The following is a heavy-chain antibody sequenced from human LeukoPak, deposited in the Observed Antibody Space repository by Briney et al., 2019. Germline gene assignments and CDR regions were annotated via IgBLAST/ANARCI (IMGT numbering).Heavy chain of an antibody. Sequence: PSETLSLTCTVSGGSISSYYWSWIRQPPGKGLEWIGYIYYSGSTNYNPSLKSRVTISVDTSKNQFSLKLSSVTAADTAVYYCASHEAYIDAFDIWGQGTMVTVSS. CDR1: GGSISSYY. CDR2: IYYSGST. CDR3: ASHEAYIDAFDI. D-gene: IGHD4-11*01. J-gene: IGHJ3*02. V-gene: IGHV4-59*08.